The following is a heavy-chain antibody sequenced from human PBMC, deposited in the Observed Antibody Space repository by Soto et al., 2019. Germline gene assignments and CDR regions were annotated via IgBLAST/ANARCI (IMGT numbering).Heavy chain of an antibody. CDR2: INAGNGNT. CDR1: GYTFTSYA. Sequence: QVQLVQSGAEVKKPGASVKVSCKASGYTFTSYAMHWVRQAPGQRLEWMGWINAGNGNTKYSQKFQGRVTITRDTSASTAYMELSSMRSEDTAVYYCARDWRTYYYDSRSVPTYGTDVWGQGTTVTVSS. J-gene: IGHJ6*02. D-gene: IGHD3-22*01. CDR3: ARDWRTYYYDSRSVPTYGTDV. V-gene: IGHV1-3*01.